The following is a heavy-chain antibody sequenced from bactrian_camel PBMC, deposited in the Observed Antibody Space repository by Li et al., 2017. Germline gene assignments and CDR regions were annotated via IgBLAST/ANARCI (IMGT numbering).Heavy chain of an antibody. V-gene: IGHV3S6*01. CDR2: VPNDGTNI. J-gene: IGHJ4*01. D-gene: IGHD1*01. CDR1: GFTGSGYW. CDR3: ATYETAIRLLVGEQDIISAFV. Sequence: HVQLVESGGGSVQAGGSLRLSCAASGFTGSGYWSIEWARQAPGKGLEWVTSVPNDGTNIVYAVSVKGRFTVSRDNAKNMVHLQMNSLKSEDTALYYCATYETAIRLLVGEQDIISAFVMGARGPRSPSP.